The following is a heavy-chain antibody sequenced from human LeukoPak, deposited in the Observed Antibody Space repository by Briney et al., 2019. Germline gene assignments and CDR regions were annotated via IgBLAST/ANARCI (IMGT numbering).Heavy chain of an antibody. Sequence: GGSLRLSCAASGFTFRSYSMNRVRQAPGKGLKWVSSISSSSSDIYDADSVRSRFTISRDNAKNSLYLQMNSLRAEDTAVYYCARGSGGLLWFGELTKPRITGAFDIWGQGTMVTVSS. V-gene: IGHV3-21*01. J-gene: IGHJ3*02. CDR2: ISSSSSDI. CDR3: ARGSGGLLWFGELTKPRITGAFDI. D-gene: IGHD3-10*01. CDR1: GFTFRSYS.